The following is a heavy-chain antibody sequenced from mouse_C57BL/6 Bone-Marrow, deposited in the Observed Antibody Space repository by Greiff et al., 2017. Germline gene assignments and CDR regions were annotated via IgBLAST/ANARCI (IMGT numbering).Heavy chain of an antibody. CDR3: ARSLYYGSPAWFAY. Sequence: VQLVESGPELVKPGASVKLSCKASGYTFTSYDINWVKQRPGQGLEWIGWIYPRDGSTKYNEKFKGKATLTVDTSSSTAYMELHSLTSEDSAVYFCARSLYYGSPAWFAYWGQGTLVTVSA. V-gene: IGHV1-85*01. D-gene: IGHD1-1*01. J-gene: IGHJ3*01. CDR2: IYPRDGST. CDR1: GYTFTSYD.